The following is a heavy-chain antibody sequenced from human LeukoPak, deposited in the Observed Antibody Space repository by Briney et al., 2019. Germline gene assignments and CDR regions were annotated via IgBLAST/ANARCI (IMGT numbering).Heavy chain of an antibody. D-gene: IGHD1-7*01. CDR1: GGSFSGYY. CDR2: INHSGST. J-gene: IGHJ3*02. Sequence: SETLSLTCAVYGGSFSGYYWSWIRQPPGKGLGWIGEINHSGSTNYNPSLKSRVTISVDTSKNQFSLKLSSVTAADTAVYYCARWCRTTRAFDIWGQGTMVTVSS. CDR3: ARWCRTTRAFDI. V-gene: IGHV4-34*01.